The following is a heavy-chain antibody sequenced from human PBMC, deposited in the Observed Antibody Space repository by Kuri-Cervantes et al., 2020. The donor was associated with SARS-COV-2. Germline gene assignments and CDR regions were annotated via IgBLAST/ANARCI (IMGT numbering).Heavy chain of an antibody. J-gene: IGHJ4*02. CDR3: ASFEVGEH. CDR2: IYSGGSST. Sequence: GESLKISCAASGFTFSSYAMSWVRQAPGKGLEWVSVIYSGGSSTYYADSVKGRFTISRDNAKNSLYLQMNSLRAEDTAVYYCASFEVGEHWGQGTLVTVSS. D-gene: IGHD3-3*01. V-gene: IGHV3-23*03. CDR1: GFTFSSYA.